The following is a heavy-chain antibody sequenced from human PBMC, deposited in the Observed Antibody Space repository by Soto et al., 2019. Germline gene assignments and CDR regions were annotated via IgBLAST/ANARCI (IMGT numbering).Heavy chain of an antibody. CDR1: GFTFTAYA. J-gene: IGHJ4*02. V-gene: IGHV3-23*01. CDR2: ISNSGDDT. Sequence: GGSLRLSCAASGFTFTAYAMSWVRQAPGKGLEWVSTISNSGDDTYYADSVKGRVTISRDNSKDTVFLQMNSLRGEDTAVYYCVRMARIVGVNRPPRNLDYWGQEILVTVSS. CDR3: VRMARIVGVNRPPRNLDY. D-gene: IGHD1-26*01.